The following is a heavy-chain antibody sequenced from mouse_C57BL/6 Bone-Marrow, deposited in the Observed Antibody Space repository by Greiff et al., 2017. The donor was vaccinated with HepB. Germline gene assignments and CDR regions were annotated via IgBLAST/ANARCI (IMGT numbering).Heavy chain of an antibody. CDR1: GFTFSDYG. D-gene: IGHD1-1*01. Sequence: EVKLMESGGGLVKPGGSLKLSCAASGFTFSDYGMHWVRQAPEKGLEWVAYISSGSSTIYYADTVKGRFTISRDNAKNTLFLQMTSLRSEDTAMYYCARGYYGRTYAMDYWGQGTSVTVSS. V-gene: IGHV5-17*01. CDR3: ARGYYGRTYAMDY. CDR2: ISSGSSTI. J-gene: IGHJ4*01.